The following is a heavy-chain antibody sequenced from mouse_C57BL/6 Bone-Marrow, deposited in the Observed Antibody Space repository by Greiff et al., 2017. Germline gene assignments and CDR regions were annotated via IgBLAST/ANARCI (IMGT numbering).Heavy chain of an antibody. V-gene: IGHV1-26*01. CDR1: GYTFTDYY. J-gene: IGHJ2*01. CDR3: ARYYYGSSSFDY. D-gene: IGHD1-1*01. CDR2: INPNNGGT. Sequence: VQLQQSGPELVKPGASVKISCKASGYTFTDYYMNWVKQSNGKSLEWMGYINPNNGGTSDNQKFKGKATLTVDESSSTAYMALRSLSSEDSAVYYCARYYYGSSSFDYWGQGTTLTVSS.